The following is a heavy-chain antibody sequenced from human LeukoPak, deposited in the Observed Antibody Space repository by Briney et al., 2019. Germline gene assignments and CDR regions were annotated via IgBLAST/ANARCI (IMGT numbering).Heavy chain of an antibody. CDR3: ATDALVLRFLGWSYARFDP. CDR2: ISGSGGST. Sequence: GGSLRLSCAASGFTFSSYAMSWVRQAPGKGLEWVSAISGSGGSTYYADSVKGRFTISRDNSKNTLYLQMNSLRAEDTAVYYCATDALVLRFLGWSYARFDPWGQGALVPVSS. J-gene: IGHJ5*02. V-gene: IGHV3-23*01. D-gene: IGHD3-3*01. CDR1: GFTFSSYA.